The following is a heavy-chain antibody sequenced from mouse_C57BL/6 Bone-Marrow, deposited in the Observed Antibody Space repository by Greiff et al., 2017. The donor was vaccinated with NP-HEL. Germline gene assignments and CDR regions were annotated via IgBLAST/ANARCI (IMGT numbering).Heavy chain of an antibody. V-gene: IGHV1-55*01. Sequence: QVQLQQPGAELVKPGASVKMSCKASGYTFTSYWITWVKQRPGQGLEWIGDIYPGSGSTNYNEKFKSKATLTVDTSSSTAYMQLSSLTSEDSAVYYCARRGVIITTVVSNWYFDVWGTGTTVTVSS. J-gene: IGHJ1*03. D-gene: IGHD1-1*01. CDR3: ARRGVIITTVVSNWYFDV. CDR2: IYPGSGST. CDR1: GYTFTSYW.